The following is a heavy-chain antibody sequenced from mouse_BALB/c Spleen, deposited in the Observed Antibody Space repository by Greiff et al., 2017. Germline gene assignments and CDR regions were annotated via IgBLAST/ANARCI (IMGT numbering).Heavy chain of an antibody. CDR1: GFNIKDTY. CDR3: ARGYYGRGAMDD. D-gene: IGHD1-1*01. J-gene: IGHJ4*01. V-gene: IGHV14-3*02. Sequence: VQLQQSGAELVKPGASVKLSCTASGFNIKDTYMHWVKQRPEQGLEWIGRIDPANGNTKYDPKFQGKATITADTSSNTAYLQLSSLTSEDTAVYYCARGYYGRGAMDDWGQGTSVTVSA. CDR2: IDPANGNT.